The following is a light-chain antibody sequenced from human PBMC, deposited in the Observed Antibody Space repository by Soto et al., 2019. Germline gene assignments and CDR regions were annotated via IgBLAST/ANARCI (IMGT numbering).Light chain of an antibody. V-gene: IGLV2-23*01. CDR3: SSYAGSSTYVV. J-gene: IGLJ2*01. CDR2: EDT. Sequence: QSALTQPASVSGSPGQSITISCTGTSSDVGSYNLVSWYQQHPGKAPKLMSYEDTKRPSGISNRFSGSKSGNTASLTISGLQAEDEADYYCSSYAGSSTYVVFGGGTKLTVL. CDR1: SSDVGSYNL.